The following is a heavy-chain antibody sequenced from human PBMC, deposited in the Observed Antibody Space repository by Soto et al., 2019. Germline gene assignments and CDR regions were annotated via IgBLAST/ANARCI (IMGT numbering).Heavy chain of an antibody. Sequence: QITLKESGPALVKPTQTLRLTFTISGFSLNTSGVGVGWIRQPPGKALEWLALIYWSDEKRYSPSLKTRLTITKDTSKNQVVLTMTNMDPVDTATYYCARRPPYTNYLDYWGQGTLVTVSS. CDR1: GFSLNTSGVG. V-gene: IGHV2-5*01. CDR3: ARRPPYTNYLDY. CDR2: IYWSDEK. J-gene: IGHJ4*02. D-gene: IGHD4-4*01.